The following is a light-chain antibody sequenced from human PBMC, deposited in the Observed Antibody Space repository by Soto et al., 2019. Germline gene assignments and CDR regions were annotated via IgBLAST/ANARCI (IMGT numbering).Light chain of an antibody. CDR1: QSVDTTF. V-gene: IGKV3-20*01. CDR2: GAS. CDR3: QQYMSSVT. J-gene: IGKJ1*01. Sequence: EIVLTQSPGSLSLSPGQRATLSCRASQSVDTTFFAWYQKKPGQAPGLLIYGASKRATGIPDRFSGSGSGTDFTLIIRRLEPEDCAVYYCQQYMSSVTFGQGTKVEIK.